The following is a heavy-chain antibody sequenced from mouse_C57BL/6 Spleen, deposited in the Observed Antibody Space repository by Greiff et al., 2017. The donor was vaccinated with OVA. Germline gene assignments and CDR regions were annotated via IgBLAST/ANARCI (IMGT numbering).Heavy chain of an antibody. D-gene: IGHD1-1*02. J-gene: IGHJ3*01. CDR3: AKSVEY. Sequence: QVQLQQSGAELMKPGASVKLSCKATGYTFTGYWIEWVKQRPGHGLEWIGEIIPGGGSTNYTDKFKGKSTFTADTSSNTAYLQLSSLTTEEYAIYYYAKSVEYWGQGTLVTVSA. V-gene: IGHV1-9*01. CDR1: GYTFTGYW. CDR2: IIPGGGST.